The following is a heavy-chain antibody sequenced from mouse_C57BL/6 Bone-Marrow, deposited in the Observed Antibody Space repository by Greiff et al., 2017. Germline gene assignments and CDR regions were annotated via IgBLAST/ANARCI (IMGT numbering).Heavy chain of an antibody. CDR1: GYSITSGYY. Sequence: EVQLQASGPGLVKPSQSLSLTCSVTGYSITSGYYWNWIRQFPGNKLEWMGYISYDGSNNYNPSLKNRISITRDTSKNQFFLKLNSVTTEDTATYYCARDITLGPWFAYWGQGTLVTVSA. J-gene: IGHJ3*01. CDR3: ARDITLGPWFAY. CDR2: ISYDGSN. V-gene: IGHV3-6*01. D-gene: IGHD4-1*01.